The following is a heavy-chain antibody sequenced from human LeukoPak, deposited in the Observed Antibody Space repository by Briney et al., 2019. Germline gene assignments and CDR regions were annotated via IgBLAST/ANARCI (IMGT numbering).Heavy chain of an antibody. V-gene: IGHV1-2*02. Sequence: ASVKVSCKASGYTFTGYYMHWVRQAPGQGLEWMGWINPNSGGTNYAQKFQGRVTMTRDTSISTAYMELSRLRSDDTAVYYCARGKRIAARPYYYYYYYMDVWGKGTTVTVSS. CDR1: GYTFTGYY. J-gene: IGHJ6*03. CDR3: ARGKRIAARPYYYYYYYMDV. D-gene: IGHD6-6*01. CDR2: INPNSGGT.